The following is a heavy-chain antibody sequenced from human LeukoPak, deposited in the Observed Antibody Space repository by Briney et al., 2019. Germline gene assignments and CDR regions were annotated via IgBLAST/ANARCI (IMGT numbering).Heavy chain of an antibody. CDR2: INPNSGGT. CDR1: GYTFTGYY. J-gene: IGHJ5*02. D-gene: IGHD1-7*01. CDR3: ARDIGLELKNWFDP. Sequence: ASVKVSCKASGYTFTGYYMHWVRQAPGQGLEWMGWINPNSGGTNYAQKFQGRVTMTRDTSISTAYMELSSLRSEETAVYYCARDIGLELKNWFDPWGQGTLVTVSS. V-gene: IGHV1-2*02.